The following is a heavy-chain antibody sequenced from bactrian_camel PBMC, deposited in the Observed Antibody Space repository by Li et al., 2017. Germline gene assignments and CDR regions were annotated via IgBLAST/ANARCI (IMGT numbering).Heavy chain of an antibody. CDR1: GTTYSSKR. CDR3: AQWYSWWPIPTMEECTTY. D-gene: IGHD4*01. V-gene: IGHV3S53*01. Sequence: HVQLVESGGGSVQAGGSLRVSCAVSGTTYSSKRMGWFRQAPGKEREGGAYIVRGTGRPTYADSVKGRFSISQDNAKNMVYLQMNSLKPEDAAVYYCAQWYSWWPIPTMEECTTYWDQGTQVTVS. CDR2: IVRGTGRP. J-gene: IGHJ4*01.